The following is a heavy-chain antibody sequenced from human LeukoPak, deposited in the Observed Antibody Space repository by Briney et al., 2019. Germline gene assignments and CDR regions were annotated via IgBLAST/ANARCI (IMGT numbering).Heavy chain of an antibody. J-gene: IGHJ6*02. Sequence: ASVKVSCRASEYTFTGYYMHWVRQAPGQGLEWMGWINPNSGGTNYAQKFQGRVTMTRDTSISTAYMELSRLRSDDTAVYYCARGNVLRFLEWLHNDYYYGMDVWGQGTTVTVSS. CDR3: ARGNVLRFLEWLHNDYYYGMDV. CDR1: EYTFTGYY. V-gene: IGHV1-2*02. D-gene: IGHD3-3*01. CDR2: INPNSGGT.